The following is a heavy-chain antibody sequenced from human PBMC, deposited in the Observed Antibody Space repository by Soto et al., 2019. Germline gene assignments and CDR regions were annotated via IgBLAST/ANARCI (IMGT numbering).Heavy chain of an antibody. J-gene: IGHJ4*02. CDR2: IYAGGST. CDR3: AGPVASDY. V-gene: IGHV3-53*01. CDR1: GFTVSSDY. Sequence: EVQLVESGGGWIQPGGSLRLSCVVSGFTVSSDYLSWVRQAPGKGLEWISVIYAGGSTYYAESVKGRFTISRDNSKNTLYLQMTTLKADDTGVYYCAGPVASDYWGQGTRVTVSS. D-gene: IGHD5-12*01.